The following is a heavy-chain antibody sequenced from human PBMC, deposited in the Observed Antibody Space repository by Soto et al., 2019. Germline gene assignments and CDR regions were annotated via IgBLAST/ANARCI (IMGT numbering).Heavy chain of an antibody. CDR3: ASNSGYSYFDH. CDR2: ISAHNGNT. D-gene: IGHD2-15*01. J-gene: IGHJ4*02. CDR1: GYTFPGYG. Sequence: QVPLTQSGTEVKKPGASLKVSCKAYGYTFPGYGMNWVRQAPGQGLEWMGWISAHNGNTNYAQKFQDRVSLTFDTSTSTVYMELTSLRPDDTAVYYCASNSGYSYFDHWGQGALVTVST. V-gene: IGHV1-18*01.